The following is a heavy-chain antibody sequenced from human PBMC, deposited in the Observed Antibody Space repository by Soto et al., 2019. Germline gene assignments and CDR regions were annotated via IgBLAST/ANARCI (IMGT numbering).Heavy chain of an antibody. CDR3: ARGSSFSSWYPLFDP. CDR2: ISAYNGNT. CDR1: GYTCTSYG. Sequence: ASVKVSCKASGYTCTSYGISLERQAPGQGLEWMGWISAYNGNTNYAQKLQGRVTMTTDTSTSTAYMELRSLRSDDTAVYYCARGSSFSSWYPLFDPLVQGNLVTVSS. J-gene: IGHJ5*02. V-gene: IGHV1-18*01. D-gene: IGHD6-13*01.